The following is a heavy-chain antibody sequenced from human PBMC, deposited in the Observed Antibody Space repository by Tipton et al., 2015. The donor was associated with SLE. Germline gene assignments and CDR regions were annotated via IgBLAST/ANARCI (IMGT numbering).Heavy chain of an antibody. D-gene: IGHD6-19*01. CDR3: ARGYKELSRQWLATVYMDV. CDR1: GGSISSANYY. Sequence: TLSLTCIVSGGSISSANYYWGWIRQPPGKGLEWIGNIYYGGITYYNPSLKSRVTISVDTSKNQFSLRLSSVAAADTAVYYCARGYKELSRQWLATVYMDVWGKGTTVTVS. J-gene: IGHJ6*03. V-gene: IGHV4-39*07. CDR2: IYYGGIT.